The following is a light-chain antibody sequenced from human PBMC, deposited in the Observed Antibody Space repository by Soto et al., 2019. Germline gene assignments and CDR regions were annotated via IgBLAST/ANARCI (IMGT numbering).Light chain of an antibody. CDR3: GSYTTSSNNV. Sequence: QSVLTQPASVSGPPGQSITISCTGTISDVGSYNYVSWYQQYPGKAPKLMIYDVSTRPSGVSDHFSGSKSGNTASLTISGLRAEDEADYYCGSYTTSSNNVFGTGTKVTVL. V-gene: IGLV2-14*03. CDR1: ISDVGSYNY. J-gene: IGLJ1*01. CDR2: DVS.